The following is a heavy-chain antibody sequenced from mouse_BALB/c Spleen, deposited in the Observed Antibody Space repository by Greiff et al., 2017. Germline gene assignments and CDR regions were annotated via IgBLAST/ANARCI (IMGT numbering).Heavy chain of an antibody. Sequence: DVKLQESGGGLVKPGGSLKLSCAASGFTFSSYTMSWVRQTPEKRLEWVATISSGGGNTYYPDSVKGRFTISRDNAKNNLYLQMSSLRSEDTALYYCARLGYYAMDYWGQGTSVTVSS. CDR2: ISSGGGNT. CDR3: ARLGYYAMDY. V-gene: IGHV5-9*03. J-gene: IGHJ4*01. CDR1: GFTFSSYT.